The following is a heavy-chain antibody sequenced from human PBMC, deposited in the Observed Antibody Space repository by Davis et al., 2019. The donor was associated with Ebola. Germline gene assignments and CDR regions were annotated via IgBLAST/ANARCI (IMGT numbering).Heavy chain of an antibody. CDR1: GGSINTYPYF. J-gene: IGHJ2*01. Sequence: MPGGSLRLSCTVSGGSINTYPYFWGWVHQPPGKGLGWIGTISYDGTTYYDPSLKSRVTISVDTSKNQFSLNLNSVTAADTAIYYCARHADRGLVVTAFDLWGRGTLVTVSS. CDR3: ARHADRGLVVTAFDL. V-gene: IGHV4-39*01. CDR2: ISYDGTT. D-gene: IGHD6-6*01.